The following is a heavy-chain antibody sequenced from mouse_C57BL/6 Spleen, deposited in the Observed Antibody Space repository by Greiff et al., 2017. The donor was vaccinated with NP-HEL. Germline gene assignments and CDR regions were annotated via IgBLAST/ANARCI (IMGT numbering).Heavy chain of an antibody. CDR2: ISSGGSYT. V-gene: IGHV5-6*01. D-gene: IGHD2-3*01. CDR3: ARQGRLLPSWFAY. Sequence: EVKLMESGGDLVKPGGSLKLSCAASGFTFSSYGMSWVRQTPDKRLEWVATISSGGSYTYYPDSVKGRFTISRDNAKNTLYLQMSSLKSEDTAMYYCARQGRLLPSWFAYWGQGTLVTVSA. CDR1: GFTFSSYG. J-gene: IGHJ3*01.